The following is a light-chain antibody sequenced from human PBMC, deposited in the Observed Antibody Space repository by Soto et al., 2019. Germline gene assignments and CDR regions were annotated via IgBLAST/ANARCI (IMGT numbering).Light chain of an antibody. CDR1: QSVTSPF. J-gene: IGKJ1*01. V-gene: IGKV3-20*01. CDR2: STS. Sequence: EIVLTQSPGTLSLSPGERATLSCRASQSVTSPFLAWYQQKPGQPPRLHIYSTSGRATGIPDRFSGSGSGTDFTLTISSLEPEDSAVYYCQQYGSSPRTFGQGTKVEV. CDR3: QQYGSSPRT.